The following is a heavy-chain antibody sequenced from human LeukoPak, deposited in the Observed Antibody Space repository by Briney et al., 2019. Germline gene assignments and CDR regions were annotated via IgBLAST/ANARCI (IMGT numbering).Heavy chain of an antibody. CDR3: ARVYYYDKGMDFDI. J-gene: IGHJ3*02. CDR1: GYRFTSYW. CDR2: IYPGDSDT. V-gene: IGHV5-51*01. D-gene: IGHD3-22*01. Sequence: GESPKISCKSSGYRFTSYWIGWVRQMPGKGLEWMGIIYPGDSDTRYSPSFQGQVTISADKSISTAYLQWSSLKASDTAMYYCARVYYYDKGMDFDIWGQGTMVTVSS.